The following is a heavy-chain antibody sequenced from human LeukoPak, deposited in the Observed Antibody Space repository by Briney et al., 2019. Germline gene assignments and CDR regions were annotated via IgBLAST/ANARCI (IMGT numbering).Heavy chain of an antibody. CDR2: ITGDGGNT. V-gene: IGHV3-23*01. D-gene: IGHD3-10*01. CDR3: ARDRSGSYPNWFDP. CDR1: GFTFSSYG. Sequence: GGSLRLSCAASGFTFSSYGMSWVRQAPGKGLEWVSAITGDGGNTFYADSVKGRFTISRDNSKNTMYLQMNSLRAEDTALYYCARDRSGSYPNWFDPWGQGTLVTVSS. J-gene: IGHJ5*02.